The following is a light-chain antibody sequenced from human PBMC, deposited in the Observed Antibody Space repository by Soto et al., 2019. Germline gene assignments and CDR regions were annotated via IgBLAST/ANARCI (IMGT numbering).Light chain of an antibody. Sequence: EIVLTQSPATLSLSPGERATLSCRASQSVSGYLAWYQQKPGQAPRLLIYDGSHRAAGIPSRFSGSGSGTDFTLTISGLEPEDFAVYYXQQRSNWLISFGPGTKVDIK. CDR3: QQRSNWLIS. CDR1: QSVSGY. CDR2: DGS. V-gene: IGKV3-11*01. J-gene: IGKJ3*01.